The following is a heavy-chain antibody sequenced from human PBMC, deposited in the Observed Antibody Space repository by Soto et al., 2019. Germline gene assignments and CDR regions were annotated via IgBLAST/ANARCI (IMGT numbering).Heavy chain of an antibody. V-gene: IGHV4-31*03. CDR1: GGSISTDGYY. J-gene: IGHJ6*02. D-gene: IGHD6-6*01. Sequence: PSETLSLTCIVSGGSISTDGYYWSWIRQLPGKGLEWIGYIYHSGTTYNNPSLKSRLSMSVDTSKNQFSLNLNSVTAADTAVYYCARAAPPRISSYGMDVWGQGTTVTVSS. CDR2: IYHSGTT. CDR3: ARAAPPRISSYGMDV.